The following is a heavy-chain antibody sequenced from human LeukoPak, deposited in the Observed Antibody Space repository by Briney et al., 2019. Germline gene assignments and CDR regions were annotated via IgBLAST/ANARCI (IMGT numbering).Heavy chain of an antibody. Sequence: SETLSLTCAVYGGSFSGYYWSWIRQPPGKGLEWIGEINHSGSTNYNPSLKGRVTISVDTSKNQFSLKLSSVTAADTAVYYCARGRRAVAGIDYWGQGTLVTVSS. CDR2: INHSGST. D-gene: IGHD6-19*01. J-gene: IGHJ4*02. CDR3: ARGRRAVAGIDY. CDR1: GGSFSGYY. V-gene: IGHV4-34*01.